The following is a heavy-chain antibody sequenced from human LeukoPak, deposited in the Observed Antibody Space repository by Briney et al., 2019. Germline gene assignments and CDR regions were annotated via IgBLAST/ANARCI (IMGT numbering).Heavy chain of an antibody. Sequence: GGSLRLSCAASGFTFNSYSMSWVRQAPGKGLEWVANIKQDGSEKYYVDSVKGRFTISRDNAKNSLYLQMNSLRAEDTAVYYCARDNLNRVYYYYMDVWGKGTTVTVSS. CDR1: GFTFNSYS. D-gene: IGHD1/OR15-1a*01. CDR2: IKQDGSEK. J-gene: IGHJ6*03. V-gene: IGHV3-7*01. CDR3: ARDNLNRVYYYYMDV.